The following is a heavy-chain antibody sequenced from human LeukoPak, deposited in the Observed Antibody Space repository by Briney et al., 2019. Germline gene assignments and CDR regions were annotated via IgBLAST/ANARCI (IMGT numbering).Heavy chain of an antibody. CDR1: GGSISSSSYY. Sequence: PSETLSLTCTVSGGSISSSSYYWGWIRQPPGKGLEWIGSIYYSGSTYYNPSLKSRVTISVDTSKNQFSLKLSSVTAADTAVYYCERQGERFLEWPPTYYYYYGMDVGGQGTTVTVS. V-gene: IGHV4-39*01. CDR3: ERQGERFLEWPPTYYYYYGMDV. CDR2: IYYSGST. D-gene: IGHD3-3*01. J-gene: IGHJ6*02.